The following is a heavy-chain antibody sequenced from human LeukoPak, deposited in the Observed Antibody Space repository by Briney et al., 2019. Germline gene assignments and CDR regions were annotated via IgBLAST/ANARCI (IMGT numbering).Heavy chain of an antibody. CDR3: ARGRWELRGGTYYFDY. Sequence: PGGSLRLSCAASGFTFSSYEMNWVRQAPGKGLEWVSYISSSGSTIYYADSVKGRFTISRDNSKNTLYLQMNSLRAEDTAVYYCARGRWELRGGTYYFDYWGQGTLVTVSS. V-gene: IGHV3-48*03. J-gene: IGHJ4*02. CDR1: GFTFSSYE. CDR2: ISSSGSTI. D-gene: IGHD1-26*01.